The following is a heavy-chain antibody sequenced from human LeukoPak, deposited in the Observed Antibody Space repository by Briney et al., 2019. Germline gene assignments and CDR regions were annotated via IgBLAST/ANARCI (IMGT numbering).Heavy chain of an antibody. V-gene: IGHV3-30*02. J-gene: IGHJ4*02. D-gene: IGHD2-2*01. Sequence: GGSLRLSCAASGCTFSSYGMHWVRQAPGKGLKWVAFIRYDGSNKYYADSVKGRFTISRDNSKNTLYLQMNSLRAEDTAVYYCAKDAGDCSSTSCYLFDYWGQGTLVTVSS. CDR2: IRYDGSNK. CDR3: AKDAGDCSSTSCYLFDY. CDR1: GCTFSSYG.